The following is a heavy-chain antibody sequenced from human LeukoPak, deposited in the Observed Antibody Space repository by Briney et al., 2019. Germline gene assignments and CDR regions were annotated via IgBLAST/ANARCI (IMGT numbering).Heavy chain of an antibody. V-gene: IGHV1-69*04. J-gene: IGHJ6*03. CDR1: GGTFSSYT. Sequence: ASVKVSCKVSGGTFSSYTISWVRQAPGQGLEWMGRIIPILGIANYAQKFQGRVTITADKSTSTAYMELSSLRSEDTAVYYCARDSYDFWSGYYATHDYYYYMDVWGKGTTVTVSS. CDR3: ARDSYDFWSGYYATHDYYYYMDV. D-gene: IGHD3-3*01. CDR2: IIPILGIA.